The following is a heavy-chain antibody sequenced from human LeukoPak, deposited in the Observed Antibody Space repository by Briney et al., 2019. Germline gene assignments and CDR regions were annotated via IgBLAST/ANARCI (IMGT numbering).Heavy chain of an antibody. V-gene: IGHV3-30*04. D-gene: IGHD4-11*01. J-gene: IGHJ4*02. CDR2: IRYDGSNK. Sequence: GRSLRLSCAASGFPFSTYAMHWVHQAPGKGLEWVAFIRYDGSNKYYADSVKGRFTISRDNSKNTLYLQMNSLRAEDTAVYYCAKSDLRYSNHLLFDYWGQGTLVTVSS. CDR3: AKSDLRYSNHLLFDY. CDR1: GFPFSTYA.